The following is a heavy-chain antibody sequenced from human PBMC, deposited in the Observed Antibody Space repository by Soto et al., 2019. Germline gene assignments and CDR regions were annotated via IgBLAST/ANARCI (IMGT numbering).Heavy chain of an antibody. CDR3: ARAPGSGLYYFDY. Sequence: GSLRLSCEPSGFTFSNYAMHWVRQAPVKGLEWVALISYDGSNILYADSVKGRFSISRDNSKSTLYLQMNDLRPEDTAVYYCARAPGSGLYYFDYWGQGTLVTVSS. J-gene: IGHJ4*02. CDR2: ISYDGSNI. D-gene: IGHD2-15*01. V-gene: IGHV3-30-3*01. CDR1: GFTFSNYA.